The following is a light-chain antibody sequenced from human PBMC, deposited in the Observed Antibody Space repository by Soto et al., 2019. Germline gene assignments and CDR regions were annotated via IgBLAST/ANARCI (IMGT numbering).Light chain of an antibody. J-gene: IGLJ1*01. Sequence: QSVLTQPASVSGSPGQSITISCTGTSSDIGGYNYVSWYQQHPGKAPKLLISDVTNRPSGVSNRFSGSKSANTASLTISWLQAEDEAEYYCSSYTSSTTVVFGPGTKVTVL. CDR3: SSYTSSTTVV. V-gene: IGLV2-14*01. CDR2: DVT. CDR1: SSDIGGYNY.